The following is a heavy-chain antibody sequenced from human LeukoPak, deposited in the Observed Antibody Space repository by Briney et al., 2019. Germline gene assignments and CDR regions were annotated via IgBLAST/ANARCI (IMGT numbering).Heavy chain of an antibody. V-gene: IGHV3-21*04. CDR2: ISSSSSYI. Sequence: GGSLRLSCAASGFTFSSYSMNWVRQAPGKGLEWVSSISSSSSYIYYADSVKGRFTISRDNAKNSLYLQMNSLRVEDTAVYYCARGLFLSGYLDAFDIWGQGTVVTVSS. J-gene: IGHJ3*02. D-gene: IGHD3-22*01. CDR3: ARGLFLSGYLDAFDI. CDR1: GFTFSSYS.